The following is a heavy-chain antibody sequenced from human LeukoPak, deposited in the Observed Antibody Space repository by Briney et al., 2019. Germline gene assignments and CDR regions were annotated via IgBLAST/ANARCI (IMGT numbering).Heavy chain of an antibody. D-gene: IGHD5-24*01. CDR1: RYSLSSGYS. CDR2: FFISGGT. Sequence: SETLSLSCTLSRYSLSSGYSWAWIPPPPGKGLEWIGLFFISGGTYYNPSLKSRVTISVETSKNQFSLKLSSVTAADTAVYYCAMGSREGYNPTWHYWRQGTLASVP. V-gene: IGHV4-38-2*02. CDR3: AMGSREGYNPTWHY. J-gene: IGHJ4*02.